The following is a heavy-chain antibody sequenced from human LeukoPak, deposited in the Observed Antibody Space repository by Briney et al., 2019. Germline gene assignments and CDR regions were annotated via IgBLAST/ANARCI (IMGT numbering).Heavy chain of an antibody. CDR3: ARVRSQWLVRPLYY. CDR1: GGSISSYY. J-gene: IGHJ4*02. Sequence: SETLSLTCTVSGGSISSYYWSWIRQPPGKGLEWIGYIYYSGSTNYNPSLKSRVTISVDTSKNQFSLKLSSVTAADTAVYYCARVRSQWLVRPLYYWGQGTLVTVSS. V-gene: IGHV4-59*01. D-gene: IGHD6-19*01. CDR2: IYYSGST.